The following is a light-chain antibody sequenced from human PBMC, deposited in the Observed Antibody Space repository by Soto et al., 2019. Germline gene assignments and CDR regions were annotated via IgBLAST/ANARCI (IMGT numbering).Light chain of an antibody. Sequence: EIVLTQSPGTLSLSPGERATLSCRASQSVSGSYLAWYQQKPGQAPRLLIYGASSRATGIPDRFSGSGSGTDFTLTIGRLEPEDFPVYYCQQYGSSGTLGQGTEA. CDR3: QQYGSSGT. CDR1: QSVSGSY. J-gene: IGKJ1*01. V-gene: IGKV3-20*01. CDR2: GAS.